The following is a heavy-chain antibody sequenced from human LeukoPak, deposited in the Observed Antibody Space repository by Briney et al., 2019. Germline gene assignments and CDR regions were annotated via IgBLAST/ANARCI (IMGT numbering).Heavy chain of an antibody. D-gene: IGHD2-2*01. Sequence: PSETLSLTCTVSGGSISSGGYYWSWIRQHPGKGLEWIGYIYYSGSTYYNPSLKSRVTISVDTSKNQFSLKLSSVTAAGTAVYYCARQVPAAHYYYYYGMDVWGQGTTVTASS. CDR1: GGSISSGGYY. V-gene: IGHV4-31*03. J-gene: IGHJ6*02. CDR2: IYYSGST. CDR3: ARQVPAAHYYYYYGMDV.